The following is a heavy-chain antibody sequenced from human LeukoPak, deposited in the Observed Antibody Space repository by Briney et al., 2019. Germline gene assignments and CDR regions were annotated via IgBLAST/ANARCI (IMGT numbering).Heavy chain of an antibody. CDR1: GGSISSYC. D-gene: IGHD2-8*02. Sequence: SETLSLTCTVSGGSISSYCWSWIRQPPGKGLEWIGYIYYSGSTNYNPSLKSRVTISVDTSKNQFSLKLSSVTAADTAVYYCARGGWLMLSRYYFDYWGQGTLVTVSS. CDR3: ARGGWLMLSRYYFDY. V-gene: IGHV4-59*01. J-gene: IGHJ4*02. CDR2: IYYSGST.